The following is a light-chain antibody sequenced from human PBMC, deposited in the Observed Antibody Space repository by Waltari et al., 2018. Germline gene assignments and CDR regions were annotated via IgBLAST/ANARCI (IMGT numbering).Light chain of an antibody. CDR1: QSISNN. CDR2: ATS. Sequence: DIQLTQSPSSLPASVGDRVTITCRARQSISNNLNWYQQKPGKAPKLLIYATSVLQSGVPSRFSGRGSGTDFTLTISSLQPEDFATYYCQQTYSTWTFGQGTAVEIK. CDR3: QQTYSTWT. V-gene: IGKV1-39*01. J-gene: IGKJ1*01.